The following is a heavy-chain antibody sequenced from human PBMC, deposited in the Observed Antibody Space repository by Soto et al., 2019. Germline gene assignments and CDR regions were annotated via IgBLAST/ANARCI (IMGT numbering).Heavy chain of an antibody. CDR2: IISTGIST. Sequence: EVQILESGGGLIQPGGSLRLSCAASGFSFSTFAMTWVRQAPGKGLEWVSTIISTGISTYYADSVKGRFTISRANSKNTLYLQMNSLRAEDSAVYYCAKGNYGDYGGFDPWGQGTLVIVSS. D-gene: IGHD4-17*01. V-gene: IGHV3-23*01. CDR1: GFSFSTFA. J-gene: IGHJ5*02. CDR3: AKGNYGDYGGFDP.